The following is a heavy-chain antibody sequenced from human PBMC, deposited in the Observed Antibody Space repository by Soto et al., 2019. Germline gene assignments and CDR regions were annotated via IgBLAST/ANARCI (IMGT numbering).Heavy chain of an antibody. CDR3: ARDPGTVGSTDAFDI. V-gene: IGHV3-48*03. J-gene: IGHJ3*02. Sequence: PGGSLRLSCAAHGFVITNYETNWIRQAPGKGLEWVSYIGRSGSPIYYTDFVKGRFTISRDSAKNSLFLQMDSLRAEDTALYYCARDPGTVGSTDAFDIWGQGTMATVSS. CDR1: GFVITNYE. CDR2: IGRSGSPI. D-gene: IGHD1-26*01.